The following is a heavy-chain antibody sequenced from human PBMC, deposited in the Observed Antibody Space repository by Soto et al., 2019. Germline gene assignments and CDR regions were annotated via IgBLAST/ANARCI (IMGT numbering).Heavy chain of an antibody. V-gene: IGHV3-23*01. Sequence: PGWSLRLSCASSVFTFSSYAMSWVRQAPGKGLEWVSGINGGGDSTYFADSVRGRFTISRDNSKNTLFLQMNSLRAEDTAVYYCARGWTFDLWGQGTLVTVSS. D-gene: IGHD1-1*01. CDR1: VFTFSSYA. J-gene: IGHJ4*02. CDR3: ARGWTFDL. CDR2: INGGGDST.